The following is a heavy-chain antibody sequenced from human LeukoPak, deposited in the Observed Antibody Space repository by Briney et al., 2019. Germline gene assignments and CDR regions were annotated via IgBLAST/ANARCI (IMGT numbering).Heavy chain of an antibody. V-gene: IGHV3-23*01. CDR1: GFTFGIYA. CDR3: ARDRYGDYDFDY. Sequence: GGSLRLSCAASGFTFGIYAMSWVRQAPGQGLDWVSAISARDGSTYYADSVKGRFTISRDNANNSLYLQMNSLRAEDTAVYYCARDRYGDYDFDYWGQGTLVTVSS. J-gene: IGHJ4*02. CDR2: ISARDGST. D-gene: IGHD4-17*01.